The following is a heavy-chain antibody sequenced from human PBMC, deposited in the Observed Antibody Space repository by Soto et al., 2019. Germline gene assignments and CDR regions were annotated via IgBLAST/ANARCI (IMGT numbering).Heavy chain of an antibody. CDR3: ARSTSCDSGSGCWFDP. CDR2: IYYSGST. Sequence: QVQLQESGPGLVKPSQTLSLTCTVSGGSISSGGYYWSWIRQHPGKGLEGIGYIYYSGSTYHNPSLKSPVTISVDTSKNQFSLKLSSVTAADTAVYYCARSTSCDSGSGCWFDPWGQGTLVTVSS. J-gene: IGHJ5*02. V-gene: IGHV4-31*01. CDR1: GGSISSGGYY. D-gene: IGHD2-2*02.